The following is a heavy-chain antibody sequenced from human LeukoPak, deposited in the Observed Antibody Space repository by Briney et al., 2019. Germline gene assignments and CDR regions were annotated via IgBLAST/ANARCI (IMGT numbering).Heavy chain of an antibody. J-gene: IGHJ3*02. V-gene: IGHV3-30-3*01. CDR2: ISYDGTNK. D-gene: IGHD3-22*01. CDR1: GFTFSTYA. Sequence: GGSLRLSCAASGFTFSTYAMSWVRQAPGKGLEWVAVISYDGTNKYYADSVKGRFTVSRDNSKNTMYLQMNSLRAEDTAMYYCARAPMSYDSSGFGGAFDIWGQGTMVTVSS. CDR3: ARAPMSYDSSGFGGAFDI.